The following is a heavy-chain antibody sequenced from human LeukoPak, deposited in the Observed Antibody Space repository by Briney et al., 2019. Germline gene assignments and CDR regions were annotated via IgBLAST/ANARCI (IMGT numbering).Heavy chain of an antibody. J-gene: IGHJ5*02. D-gene: IGHD6-13*01. CDR1: GFTFSSYS. V-gene: IGHV3-21*01. Sequence: GGSLRLSCSASGFTFSSYSMNWVRQAPGKGLEWASSISGSSSYIYYADSVKGRFTISRDNAKNSLYLQMNSLRAEDTAVYYCAREEFSSWYLWGQGTLVTVSS. CDR3: AREEFSSWYL. CDR2: ISGSSSYI.